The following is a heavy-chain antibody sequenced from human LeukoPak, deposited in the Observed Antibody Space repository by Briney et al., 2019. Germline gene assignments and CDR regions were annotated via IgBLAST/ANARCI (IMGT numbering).Heavy chain of an antibody. Sequence: SETLSLSCTVSDGSISSYYWSWIRQPPGKGLEWIGYIYYSGSTNYNPSLKSRVTISVDTSKNQFSLKLSSVTAADTAVYYCAGVPRGRGYSYGPWGQGTLVTVSS. D-gene: IGHD5-18*01. V-gene: IGHV4-59*01. CDR1: DGSISSYY. CDR3: AGVPRGRGYSYGP. J-gene: IGHJ5*02. CDR2: IYYSGST.